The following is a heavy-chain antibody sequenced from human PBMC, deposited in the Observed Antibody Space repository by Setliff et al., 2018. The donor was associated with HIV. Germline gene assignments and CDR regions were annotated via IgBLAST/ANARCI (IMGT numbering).Heavy chain of an antibody. J-gene: IGHJ4*02. CDR2: IYYAGSL. CDR1: SGSISDSRYY. V-gene: IGHV4-39*07. D-gene: IGHD3-16*01. Sequence: SETLSLTCTVSSGSISDSRYYWGWIRQAPGKGLEWIGSIYYAGSLYYSPSLKSRLTVSVDTSKNQFSLNVNSVTAADTAVYYCARTPSRGGFDYWGQGTLVTVSS. CDR3: ARTPSRGGFDY.